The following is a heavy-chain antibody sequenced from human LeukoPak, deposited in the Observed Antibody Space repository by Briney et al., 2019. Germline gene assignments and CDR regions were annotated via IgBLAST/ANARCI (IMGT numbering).Heavy chain of an antibody. Sequence: PGGSLRLSCAASGFTFSTYWMNWVRQAPGKGLEWVANIKQDGSEKYYVDSVKGRFTISRDNAKNSLYLQMNSLKAEDTAVYFCAKDRWASHVQSYGSGSRRFTGDYYYYYGMDVWGQGTTVTVSS. CDR2: IKQDGSEK. CDR1: GFTFSTYW. J-gene: IGHJ6*02. V-gene: IGHV3-7*01. CDR3: AKDRWASHVQSYGSGSRRFTGDYYYYYGMDV. D-gene: IGHD3-10*01.